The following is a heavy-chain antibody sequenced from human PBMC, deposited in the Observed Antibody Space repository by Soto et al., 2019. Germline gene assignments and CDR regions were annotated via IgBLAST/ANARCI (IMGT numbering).Heavy chain of an antibody. V-gene: IGHV1-46*01. CDR3: AVGGNYLSMDV. CDR1: GYTFTSYY. D-gene: IGHD4-4*01. Sequence: QVQLVQSGAEVKKPGASVKVSCKASGYTFTSYYMHWVRLAPGQGLEWMGIINPDGGGTRYAQQFQGRVIMTRVTPTSTVYMEMSSLISEDTAVDYCAVGGNYLSMDVWGQGTTVTGSS. J-gene: IGHJ6*02. CDR2: INPDGGGT.